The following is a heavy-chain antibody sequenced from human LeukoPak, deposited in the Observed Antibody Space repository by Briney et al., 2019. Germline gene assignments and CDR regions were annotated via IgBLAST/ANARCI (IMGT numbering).Heavy chain of an antibody. CDR2: TRYDGSGK. J-gene: IGHJ4*02. CDR1: GFTFSSYG. CDR3: ARDRWLTTTHYFDY. D-gene: IGHD4-11*01. V-gene: IGHV3-30*02. Sequence: GGSLRLSCAASGFTFSSYGMHWVRQVPGKGLEWVAFTRYDGSGKYYADSVKGRFTISRDNSKNTLYLQMNSLRAEDMAVYYCARDRWLTTTHYFDYWGQGTLVTVSS.